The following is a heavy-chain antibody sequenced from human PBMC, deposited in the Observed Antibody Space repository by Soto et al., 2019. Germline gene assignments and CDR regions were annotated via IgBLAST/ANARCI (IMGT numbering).Heavy chain of an antibody. CDR3: AKDPRFYGVTFDY. D-gene: IGHD4-17*01. CDR1: GFTVSSNY. J-gene: IGHJ4*02. V-gene: IGHV3-53*01. CDR2: IYSGGST. Sequence: PGGSLRLSCAASGFTVSSNYMSWVRQAPGKGLEWVSVIYSGGSTYYADSVKGRFTISRDNSKNTLYLQMNSLRAEDTAVYYCAKDPRFYGVTFDYWGQGTLVTVSS.